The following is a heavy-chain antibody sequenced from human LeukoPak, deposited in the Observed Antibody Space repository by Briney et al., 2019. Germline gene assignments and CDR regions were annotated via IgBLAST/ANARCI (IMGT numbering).Heavy chain of an antibody. J-gene: IGHJ5*02. D-gene: IGHD3-10*01. V-gene: IGHV4-30-4*08. CDR3: ARDRRDYYYGSGSYYSFDL. CDR1: GGSISSGDYY. CDR2: IYYSGST. Sequence: PSETLSLTCTVSGGSISSGDYYWSWVRQPPGKGLEWIGYIYYSGSTYYNPSLKSRVTISVDTSKNQFSLKLSSVTAADTAVYYCARDRRDYYYGSGSYYSFDLWGQGTLVTVSS.